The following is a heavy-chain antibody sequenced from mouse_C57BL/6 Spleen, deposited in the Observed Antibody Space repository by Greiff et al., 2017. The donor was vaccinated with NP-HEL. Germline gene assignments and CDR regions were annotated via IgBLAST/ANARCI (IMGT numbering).Heavy chain of an antibody. Sequence: EVKLMESGGGLVKPGGSLKLSCAASGFTFSSYAMSWVRQTPEKRLEWVATISDGGSYTYYPDNVKGRFTISRDNAKNNLYLQMSHLKSEDTAMYYCARDDSYFAYWGQGTLVTVSA. CDR2: ISDGGSYT. V-gene: IGHV5-4*01. J-gene: IGHJ3*01. CDR1: GFTFSSYA. D-gene: IGHD2-4*01. CDR3: ARDDSYFAY.